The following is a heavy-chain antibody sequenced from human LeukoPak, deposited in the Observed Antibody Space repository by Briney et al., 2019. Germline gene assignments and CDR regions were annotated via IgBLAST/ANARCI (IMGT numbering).Heavy chain of an antibody. Sequence: ASVKVSCKASGYTFTSYDINWVRQATGQGLEWMGWMNPNSGNTGYAQKFQGRVTMTRNTSISTAYMELSGLRSEDTAVYYCARGPRYCSSTSCLYYFDYWGQGTLVTVSS. V-gene: IGHV1-8*01. J-gene: IGHJ4*02. CDR2: MNPNSGNT. D-gene: IGHD2-2*01. CDR3: ARGPRYCSSTSCLYYFDY. CDR1: GYTFTSYD.